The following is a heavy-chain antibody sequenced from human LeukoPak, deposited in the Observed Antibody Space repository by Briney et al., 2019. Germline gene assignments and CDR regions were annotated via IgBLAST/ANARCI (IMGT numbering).Heavy chain of an antibody. CDR1: GGSIRNNY. CDR2: IHSSGST. D-gene: IGHD1-26*01. J-gene: IGHJ4*02. Sequence: SETLSLTCTVSGGSIRNNYWSWLRQSPGKGLEWFGDIHSSGSTDYNPSLKSRVTLSVDTSQNQFSLNLSSVTAADTPVCYCARHGLPLVGSSTIYFDNWGQGILVTVSS. V-gene: IGHV4-59*08. CDR3: ARHGLPLVGSSTIYFDN.